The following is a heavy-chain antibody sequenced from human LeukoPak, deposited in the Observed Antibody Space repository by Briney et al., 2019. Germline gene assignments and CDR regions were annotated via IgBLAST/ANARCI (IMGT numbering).Heavy chain of an antibody. Sequence: GGSLRLSCAASGFTFSTFAMIWVRQAPGKGLEWVSAITADGGSTHYTISVKGRFIISRDTPKNTLYLQMNNLRAEDTAVYFCARVWIRDYMDVWGKGTTVTVSS. CDR3: ARVWIRDYMDV. CDR1: GFTFSTFA. J-gene: IGHJ6*03. D-gene: IGHD1-1*01. CDR2: ITADGGST. V-gene: IGHV3-23*01.